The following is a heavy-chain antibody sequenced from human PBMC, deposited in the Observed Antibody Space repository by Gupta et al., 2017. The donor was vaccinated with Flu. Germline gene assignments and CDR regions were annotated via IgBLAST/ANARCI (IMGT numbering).Heavy chain of an antibody. J-gene: IGHJ4*02. CDR1: GFTFGTDS. CDR3: ARDPYYDTSGYGFDYYFDF. CDR2: ISGNGIST. Sequence: DVQLVESGGGLVQPGGSLRLYCAASGFTFGTDSMHWVRQAPGKGLEYVSAISGNGISTYYENSVKGRFIISRDNSQNMLYLQMDSLRPEDMAVYYCARDPYYDTSGYGFDYYFDFWGQGTRVIVSS. D-gene: IGHD3-22*01. V-gene: IGHV3-64*01.